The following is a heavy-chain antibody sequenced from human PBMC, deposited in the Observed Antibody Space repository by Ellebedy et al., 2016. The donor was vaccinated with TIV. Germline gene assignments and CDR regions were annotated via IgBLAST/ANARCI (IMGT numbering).Heavy chain of an antibody. CDR1: GFNVSRNY. Sequence: GGSLRLXXAASGFNVSRNYMSWVRQAPGKGLEWVCIIYSGGGANCADSVKGRFTISRDNSKNTLYLQMNSLRPEDTAIYYCAKGARWGRGTLVTVSS. V-gene: IGHV3-53*01. CDR3: AKGAR. CDR2: IYSGGGA. J-gene: IGHJ4*02.